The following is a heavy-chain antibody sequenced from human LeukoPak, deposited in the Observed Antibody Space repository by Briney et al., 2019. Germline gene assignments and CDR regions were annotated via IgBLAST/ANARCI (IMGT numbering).Heavy chain of an antibody. V-gene: IGHV3-30-3*01. J-gene: IGHJ4*02. CDR1: GFTFSSYP. Sequence: GGSLRLSCAASGFTFSSYPIHWVRQAPGKGLDWVALISSDGSDKKYADSVKGRFTISRDNSKNTLYLQMHSMRVEDTAVYYCARDYPADYWGQGTLVTVSS. CDR2: ISSDGSDK. CDR3: ARDYPADY.